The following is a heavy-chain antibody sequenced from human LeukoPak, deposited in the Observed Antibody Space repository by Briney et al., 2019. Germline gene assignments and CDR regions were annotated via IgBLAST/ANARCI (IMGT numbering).Heavy chain of an antibody. CDR3: AKETTEGYYFDY. CDR1: GFTFSSYG. D-gene: IGHD1-1*01. J-gene: IGHJ4*02. CDR2: IRYAGSNK. V-gene: IGHV3-30*02. Sequence: GGSLRLSCAASGFTFSSYGMHWVRQAPGKGLEWVAFIRYAGSNKYYADSVKGRFTISRDNSKNTLYLQMNSLRAEDTAVYYCAKETTEGYYFDYWGQGTLDTVSS.